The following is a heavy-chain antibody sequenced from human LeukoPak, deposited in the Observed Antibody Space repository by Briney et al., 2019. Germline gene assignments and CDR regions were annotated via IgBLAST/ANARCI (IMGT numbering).Heavy chain of an antibody. D-gene: IGHD5-18*01. CDR2: IYYSGST. V-gene: IGHV4-59*01. CDR1: GGAISSYY. J-gene: IGHJ6*03. CDR3: ARDVGYSYDFDYYYMDV. Sequence: SETLSLTCTVSGGAISSYYWSWIRQPPGKGLEWIGYIYYSGSTNYNPSLKSRVTISVDTSKHQFSLKLSSVTAADTAVYYCARDVGYSYDFDYYYMDVWGKGTTVTVSS.